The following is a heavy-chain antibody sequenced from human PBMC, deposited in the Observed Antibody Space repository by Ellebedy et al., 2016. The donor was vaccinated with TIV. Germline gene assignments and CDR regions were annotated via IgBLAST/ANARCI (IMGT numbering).Heavy chain of an antibody. D-gene: IGHD3-10*01. V-gene: IGHV1-46*01. CDR1: GNTFTSYY. J-gene: IGHJ4*02. Sequence: AASVKVSCKASGNTFTSYYMHWMRQAPGQGLEWRGIINHDGGSTSYAQKCQGRVTMTRDTSTSTFYMELSSLRSDDTAVYYCARDLGALWFGETRFDSWGQGTLLTVSS. CDR3: ARDLGALWFGETRFDS. CDR2: INHDGGST.